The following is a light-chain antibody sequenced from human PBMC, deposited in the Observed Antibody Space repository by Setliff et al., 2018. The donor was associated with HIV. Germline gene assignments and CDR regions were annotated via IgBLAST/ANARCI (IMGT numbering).Light chain of an antibody. Sequence: ALAQPASVSGSPGQSITISCTGTSSDVGGYNYVSWYQQHPGKAPKVMIYEVSNRPSGVSNRFSGSKSGNTASLTISGLQAEDEADYHCTSYTSSYTLVFGTGTKGTVL. J-gene: IGLJ1*01. CDR2: EVS. V-gene: IGLV2-14*01. CDR3: TSYTSSYTLV. CDR1: SSDVGGYNY.